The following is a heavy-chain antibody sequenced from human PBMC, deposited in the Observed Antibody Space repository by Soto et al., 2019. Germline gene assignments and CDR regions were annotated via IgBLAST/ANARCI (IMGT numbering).Heavy chain of an antibody. CDR2: INSDGSST. Sequence: GGSLRLSCAASGFTFSSYWMHWVRQAPGKGLVWVSRINSDGSSTSYADSVKGRFTISRDNAKNTLYLQVNSLRAEDTAVYYCASFEEGSLVGLRWFDPWGQGTLVTVSS. CDR1: GFTFSSYW. J-gene: IGHJ5*02. CDR3: ASFEEGSLVGLRWFDP. V-gene: IGHV3-74*01.